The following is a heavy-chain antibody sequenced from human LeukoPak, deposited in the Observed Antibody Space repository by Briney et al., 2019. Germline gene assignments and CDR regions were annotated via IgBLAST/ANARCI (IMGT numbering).Heavy chain of an antibody. V-gene: IGHV4-34*01. CDR3: ARGPYYDFWSGYYRNYYYYGMDV. Sequence: SETLSLTCAVYGGSFSGYYWSWIRQPPGKGLEWIGEINHSGSTNHNPSLKSRVTISVDTSKNQFSLKPSSVTAADTAVYYCARGPYYDFWSGYYRNYYYYGMDVWGQGTTVTVSS. D-gene: IGHD3-3*01. CDR1: GGSFSGYY. CDR2: INHSGST. J-gene: IGHJ6*02.